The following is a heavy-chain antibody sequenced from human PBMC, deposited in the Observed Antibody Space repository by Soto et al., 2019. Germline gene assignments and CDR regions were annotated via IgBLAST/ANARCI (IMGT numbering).Heavy chain of an antibody. Sequence: PGGALRLSCAASGFTFSSYAMNWVRQAPGKGLEWVSSISSTGHFTYYADSVKGRFTISRDSSKNTLYLQMNSLTAEDTALYYCAKGLMASAGYFFDYWGQGTLVTVSS. CDR1: GFTFSSYA. J-gene: IGHJ4*02. V-gene: IGHV3-23*01. CDR2: ISSTGHFT. D-gene: IGHD6-13*01. CDR3: AKGLMASAGYFFDY.